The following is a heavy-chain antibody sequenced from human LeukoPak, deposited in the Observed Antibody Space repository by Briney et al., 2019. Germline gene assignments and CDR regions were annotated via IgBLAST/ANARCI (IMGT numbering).Heavy chain of an antibody. CDR2: FDPEDGET. CDR1: GYTLTELS. V-gene: IGHV1-24*01. CDR3: ATDPRFLGYDSHFDY. Sequence: ASVKVSCKVSGYTLTELSMHWVRQAPGKGLEWMGGFDPEDGETIYAQKFQGRVTMTEDTSTDTAYMELSSLRSEDTAVYYCATDPRFLGYDSHFDYWGQGTLVTVSS. J-gene: IGHJ4*02. D-gene: IGHD5-12*01.